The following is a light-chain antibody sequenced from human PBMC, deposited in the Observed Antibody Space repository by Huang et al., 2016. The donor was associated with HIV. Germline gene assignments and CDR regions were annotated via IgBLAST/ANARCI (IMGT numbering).Light chain of an antibody. V-gene: IGKV4-1*01. Sequence: DIVMTQSPDSLAVSLGERATINCKSSQSVLYSPNNKNYLAWYQQKPGQPPKLLIYWAATRESGVPGRCRGSGSGTDFTLTINSLQAEDVAVYFCQQYYTTPETFGQGTKVEIK. CDR2: WAA. J-gene: IGKJ1*01. CDR1: QSVLYSPNNKNY. CDR3: QQYYTTPET.